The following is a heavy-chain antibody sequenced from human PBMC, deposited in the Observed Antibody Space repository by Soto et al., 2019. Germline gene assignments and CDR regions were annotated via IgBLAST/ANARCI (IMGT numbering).Heavy chain of an antibody. CDR2: ISNDGSST. J-gene: IGHJ1*01. CDR3: ARLPNKSPQN. CDR1: GFTFSSYW. Sequence: EVQLVESGGGLVQPGGSLRLSCVASGFTFSSYWMHWVRQAPGKGLVWVSSISNDGSSTSYADPVKGRFTISRDNAKNMPSLQMNSLRAEDTAVYYCARLPNKSPQNWGQGTLVIVSP. V-gene: IGHV3-74*01.